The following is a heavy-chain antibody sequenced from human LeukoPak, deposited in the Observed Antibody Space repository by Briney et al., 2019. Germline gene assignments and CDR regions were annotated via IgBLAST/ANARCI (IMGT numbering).Heavy chain of an antibody. D-gene: IGHD2-21*02. CDR2: ISGGGDIT. CDR3: VREDTPATANY. J-gene: IGHJ4*02. CDR1: GFNFANHA. V-gene: IGHV3-23*01. Sequence: GGSLRLSCAASGFNFANHAMSWVRQTPGKGLEWVSAISGGGDITYYADSVTGRFTISRGNSKDTLLLQMHSLRPGDTAVYYCVREDTPATANYWGQGTLVTISS.